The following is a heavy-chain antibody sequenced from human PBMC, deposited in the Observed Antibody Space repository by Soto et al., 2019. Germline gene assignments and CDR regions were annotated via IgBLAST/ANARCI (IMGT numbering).Heavy chain of an antibody. D-gene: IGHD3-22*01. V-gene: IGHV2-5*02. CDR3: EHSAYNDSSGYLPFDY. CDR2: IYWDDDK. J-gene: IGHJ4*02. Sequence: QITLKESGPTLVKPTQTLTLTCTFSGFSLSTSGVGVGWIRQTPGKALEGLALIYWDDDKLYSPSLKGRTTLTKYTSKNQVVLTMTNRDPVDTATYYCEHSAYNDSSGYLPFDYWGQGTLVTVSS. CDR1: GFSLSTSGVG.